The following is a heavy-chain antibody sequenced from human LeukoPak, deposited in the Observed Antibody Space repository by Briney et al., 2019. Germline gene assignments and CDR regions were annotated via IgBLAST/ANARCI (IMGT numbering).Heavy chain of an antibody. CDR2: ISSSSSYI. CDR1: GFTFSSYS. D-gene: IGHD3-22*01. V-gene: IGHV3-21*01. CDR3: AREYYDSSGYYYFDC. Sequence: GGSLRLSCAASGFTFSSYSMNWVRRAPGKGLEWVSSISSSSSYIYYADSVKGRFTISRDNAKNSLYLQMNSLRAEDTAVYYCAREYYDSSGYYYFDCWGQGTLVTVSS. J-gene: IGHJ4*02.